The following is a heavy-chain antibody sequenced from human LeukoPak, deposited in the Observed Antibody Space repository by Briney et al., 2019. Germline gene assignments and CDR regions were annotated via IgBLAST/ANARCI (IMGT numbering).Heavy chain of an antibody. V-gene: IGHV3-23*01. Sequence: PGGSLRLSCAASGFTFSGYAMSWVRQAPGKGLEWVSAITGSGGSTYYADSVKGRFTISRDNSKNTLYLQMNSLRAEDTAVYYCAKDRVGCGGDCYPDINWFDPWGQGTLVTVSS. CDR3: AKDRVGCGGDCYPDINWFDP. J-gene: IGHJ5*02. CDR2: ITGSGGST. D-gene: IGHD2-21*02. CDR1: GFTFSGYA.